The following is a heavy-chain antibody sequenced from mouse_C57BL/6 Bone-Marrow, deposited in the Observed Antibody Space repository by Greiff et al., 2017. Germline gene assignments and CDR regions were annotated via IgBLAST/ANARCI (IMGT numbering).Heavy chain of an antibody. V-gene: IGHV7-1*01. D-gene: IGHD5-1*01. CDR3: ARDDPYLYAMDY. Sequence: DVMLVESGGGLVQSGRSLRLSCATSGFTFSDFYMEWVRQAPGKGLEWIAASRNKANDYTTEYSASVKGRFIVSRDTSQSILYLQMNALRAEDTAIYYCARDDPYLYAMDYWGQGTSVTVSS. CDR1: GFTFSDFY. J-gene: IGHJ4*01. CDR2: SRNKANDYTT.